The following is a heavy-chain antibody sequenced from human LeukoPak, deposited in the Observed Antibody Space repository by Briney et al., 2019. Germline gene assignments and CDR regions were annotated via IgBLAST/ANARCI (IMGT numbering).Heavy chain of an antibody. D-gene: IGHD4-17*01. CDR2: IYSGGST. Sequence: GGSLRLSCAASGFTVSSNYMSWVRQAPVKGLEWVSVIYSGGSTYYADSVKGRFTISRDNSKNTLYLQMNSLRAEDTAVYYCARDPDYGDYYFDYWGQGTLVTVSS. V-gene: IGHV3-66*01. J-gene: IGHJ4*02. CDR1: GFTVSSNY. CDR3: ARDPDYGDYYFDY.